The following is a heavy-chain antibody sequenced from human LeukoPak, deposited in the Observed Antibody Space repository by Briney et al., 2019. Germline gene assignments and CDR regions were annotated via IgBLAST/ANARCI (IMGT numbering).Heavy chain of an antibody. CDR3: AKWAMLGPGSEFDY. CDR1: GFTFSSYA. CDR2: ISGSGGST. V-gene: IGHV3-23*01. D-gene: IGHD3-10*02. Sequence: GGSLRLSCAASGFTFSSYAMSGVREAPGEGLEWGSAISGSGGSTYYADSVKGRFTISRDNSKNTLYLQMNSQRAEDTAVYYCAKWAMLGPGSEFDYWGQGTLVTVSS. J-gene: IGHJ4*02.